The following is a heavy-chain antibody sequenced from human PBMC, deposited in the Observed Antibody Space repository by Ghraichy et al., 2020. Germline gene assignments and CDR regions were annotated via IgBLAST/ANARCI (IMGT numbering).Heavy chain of an antibody. CDR3: ARQLRFLEWPGYYFDY. CDR1: GGSISSSSYY. D-gene: IGHD3-3*01. V-gene: IGHV4-39*01. Sequence: SETLSLTCTVSGGSISSSSYYWGWIRQPPGKGLEWIGSIYYSGSTYYNPSLKSRVTISVDTSKNQFSLKLSSVTAADTAVYYCARQLRFLEWPGYYFDYWGQGTLVTVSS. CDR2: IYYSGST. J-gene: IGHJ4*02.